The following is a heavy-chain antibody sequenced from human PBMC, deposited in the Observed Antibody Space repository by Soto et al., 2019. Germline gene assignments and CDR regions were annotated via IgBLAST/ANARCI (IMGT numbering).Heavy chain of an antibody. Sequence: VQVVESGGGLVQPGESLRLSCAASGFPFSTSWMSWVRQAPGKGLEWVANINPDGSDKRYVDPVEGRFTISRDNAENSLYLQMSSLRAEDTAVYYCASPHSGAWSFWGQGTMVTVSS. CDR1: GFPFSTSW. CDR2: INPDGSDK. V-gene: IGHV3-7*01. D-gene: IGHD6-19*01. CDR3: ASPHSGAWSF. J-gene: IGHJ3*01.